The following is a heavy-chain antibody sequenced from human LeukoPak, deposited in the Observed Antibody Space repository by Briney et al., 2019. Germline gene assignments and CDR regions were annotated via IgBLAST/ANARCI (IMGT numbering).Heavy chain of an antibody. J-gene: IGHJ2*01. V-gene: IGHV4-4*02. CDR2: IYHSGST. D-gene: IGHD3-22*01. CDR1: GGSISSSNW. CDR3: ARGATMIVVVIHDWYFDL. Sequence: SGTLSLTCAVSGGSISSSNWWSWVRQPPGKGLEWIGEIYHSGSTNYNPSLKSRVTISVDKSKNQFSLKLSSVTAVDTAVYYCARGATMIVVVIHDWYFDLWGRGTLVTVSS.